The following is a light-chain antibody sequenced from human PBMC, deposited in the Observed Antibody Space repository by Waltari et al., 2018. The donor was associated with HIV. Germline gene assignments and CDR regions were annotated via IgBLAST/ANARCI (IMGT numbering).Light chain of an antibody. V-gene: IGLV2-14*01. CDR2: EVS. Sequence: QSALAQPASVSGSPGQSITISCTGTSSDVGGYNYVSWYQQHPDKAPKLIVYEVSNRPSGVSNRVSGSKSGNTASLTISGLQAEDEADYYCSSYTSSSTPVVFGGGTKLTVL. CDR3: SSYTSSSTPVV. J-gene: IGLJ2*01. CDR1: SSDVGGYNY.